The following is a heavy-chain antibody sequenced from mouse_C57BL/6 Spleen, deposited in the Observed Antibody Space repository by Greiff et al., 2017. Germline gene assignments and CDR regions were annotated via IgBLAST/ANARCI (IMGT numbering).Heavy chain of an antibody. V-gene: IGHV1-15*01. J-gene: IGHJ4*01. CDR1: GYTFTDYE. D-gene: IGHD3-2*02. CDR2: IDPETGGT. Sequence: QVQLQQSGAELVRPGASVTLSCKASGYTFTDYEMHWVKQTPVHGLEWIGAIDPETGGTAYNQKFKGKAILTADKSSSTAYMELRSLTSEDSAVYYSTREATEAMDYWGQGTSVTVSS. CDR3: TREATEAMDY.